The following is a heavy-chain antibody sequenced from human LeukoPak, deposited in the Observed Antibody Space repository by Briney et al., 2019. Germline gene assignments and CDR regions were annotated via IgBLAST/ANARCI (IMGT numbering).Heavy chain of an antibody. Sequence: PGGSLRLSCTASGFALGDYGMSWFRQAPGKGLEWVGFIRSKAYGGTTEYAASVKGRFTISRDDSKDTLYLQMNSLRTEDTAVYYCTSLRGSSSQYFQYWGQGTLVTVSS. V-gene: IGHV3-49*03. CDR3: TSLRGSSSQYFQY. CDR2: IRSKAYGGTT. CDR1: GFALGDYG. D-gene: IGHD6-13*01. J-gene: IGHJ1*01.